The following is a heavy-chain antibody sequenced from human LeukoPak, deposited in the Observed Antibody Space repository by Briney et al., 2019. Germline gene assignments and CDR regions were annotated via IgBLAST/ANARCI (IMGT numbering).Heavy chain of an antibody. CDR3: ARGSGFSSWYFDL. J-gene: IGHJ2*01. CDR1: GGSISSGSYY. Sequence: SETLSLTCTISGGSISSGSYYWSWIRQPAGKGLEWIGRIYTSGSTNYNPSLKSRVTISVDTSKNQFSLKLSSVTAADTAVYYCARGSGFSSWYFDLWAVAPWSLSPQ. D-gene: IGHD3-10*01. CDR2: IYTSGST. V-gene: IGHV4-61*02.